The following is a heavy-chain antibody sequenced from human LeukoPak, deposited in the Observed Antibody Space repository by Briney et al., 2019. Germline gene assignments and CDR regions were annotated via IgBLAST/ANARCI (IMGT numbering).Heavy chain of an antibody. CDR2: MNPNSGNT. CDR1: GYTFTSYD. CDR3: ARTQGLSGITMVRGVIVPFDY. Sequence: ASVKVSCKASGYTFTSYDINWVRQATGQGLEWMGWMNPNSGNTGYAQKFQGRVTMTRNTSISTAYMELGSLRSEDTAVYYCARTQGLSGITMVRGVIVPFDYWGQGTLVTVSS. J-gene: IGHJ4*02. V-gene: IGHV1-8*01. D-gene: IGHD3-10*01.